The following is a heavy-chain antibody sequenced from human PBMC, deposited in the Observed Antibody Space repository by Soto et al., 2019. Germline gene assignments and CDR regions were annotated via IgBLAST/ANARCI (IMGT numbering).Heavy chain of an antibody. D-gene: IGHD2-2*01. CDR1: GYTFTSYA. CDR3: ARPSHPRYIVVVPAAYYFDY. Sequence: GASVKVSCKASGYTFTSYAMHWVRQAPGQRLEWMGWINAGNGNTKYSQKFQGRVTITRDTSASTAYMEPSSLRSEDTAVYYCARPSHPRYIVVVPAAYYFDYWGQGTLVTVSS. V-gene: IGHV1-3*01. J-gene: IGHJ4*02. CDR2: INAGNGNT.